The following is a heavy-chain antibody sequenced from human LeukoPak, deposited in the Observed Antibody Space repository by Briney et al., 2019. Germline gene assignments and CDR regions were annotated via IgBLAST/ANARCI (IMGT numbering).Heavy chain of an antibody. D-gene: IGHD2-15*01. CDR2: ISPDGKYI. V-gene: IGHV3-23*01. CDR3: ASGTPTYCSGGSCSTGGVDY. J-gene: IGHJ4*02. CDR1: GFTFRSTV. Sequence: GGSLRLSCAASGFTFRSTVMTWVRQAPGKGLEWVSTISPDGKYIYYADSLRGRCTISRDNSKNTLYLQVNSLRAEDTAVYYCASGTPTYCSGGSCSTGGVDYWGQGTLVTVSS.